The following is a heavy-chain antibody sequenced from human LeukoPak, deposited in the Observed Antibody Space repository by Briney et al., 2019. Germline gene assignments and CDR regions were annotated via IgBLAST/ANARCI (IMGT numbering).Heavy chain of an antibody. CDR3: ASLTAAGTAFDI. V-gene: IGHV4-34*01. CDR1: GGSFSGYY. Sequence: SETLSLTCAVYGGSFSGYYWGWIRQPPGKGLEWIGEINHSGSTNYNPSLKSRVTISVDTSKNQFSLKLSSVTAADTAVYYCASLTAAGTAFDIWGQGTMVTVSS. J-gene: IGHJ3*02. D-gene: IGHD6-13*01. CDR2: INHSGST.